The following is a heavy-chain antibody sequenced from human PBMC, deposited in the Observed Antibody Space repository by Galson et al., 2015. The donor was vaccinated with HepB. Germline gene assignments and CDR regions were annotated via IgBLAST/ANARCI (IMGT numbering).Heavy chain of an antibody. CDR3: ARVDTGGFNDY. J-gene: IGHJ4*02. CDR2: LYYSGST. D-gene: IGHD2-8*02. Sequence: TLSLTCAVSGGPINGGSFSWSWIPQPPGKGLEWIGYLYYSGSTYYNPSPRSRSSLSVDTSKNEFSLRLSAVTAADTAVYYCARVDTGGFNDYWGQGTLVTGSS. V-gene: IGHV4-30-4*07. CDR1: GGPINGGSFS.